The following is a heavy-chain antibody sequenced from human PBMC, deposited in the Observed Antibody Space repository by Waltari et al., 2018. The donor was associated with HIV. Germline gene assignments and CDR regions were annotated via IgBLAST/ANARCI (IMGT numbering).Heavy chain of an antibody. CDR1: GYTFTSYG. CDR3: ARDRTYYYYGSGRKPDAFDI. D-gene: IGHD3-10*01. CDR2: ISAYNGNT. Sequence: QVQLVQSGAEVKKPGASVKVSCKASGYTFTSYGISWVRQAPGHGLEWMGWISAYNGNTNYAQKLQGRVTMTTDTSTSTAYMELRSLRSDDTAVYYCARDRTYYYYGSGRKPDAFDIWGQGTMVTVSS. V-gene: IGHV1-18*01. J-gene: IGHJ3*02.